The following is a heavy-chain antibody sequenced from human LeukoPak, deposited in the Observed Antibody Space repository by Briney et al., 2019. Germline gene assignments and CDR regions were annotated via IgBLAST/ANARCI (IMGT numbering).Heavy chain of an antibody. J-gene: IGHJ6*02. Sequence: GGSLRLSCAASGFTFSSYIMRWVRQGPGKGLGWVSAISGSGGSTYYADSVKGRFTISRDNSKNTLYLQMNSLRAEDTAVYYCAKDRSSGWLFYGMDVWGQGTTVTVSS. V-gene: IGHV3-23*01. CDR1: GFTFSSYI. CDR3: AKDRSSGWLFYGMDV. CDR2: ISGSGGST. D-gene: IGHD6-19*01.